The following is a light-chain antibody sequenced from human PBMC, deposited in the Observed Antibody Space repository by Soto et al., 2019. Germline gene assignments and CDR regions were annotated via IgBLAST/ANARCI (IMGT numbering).Light chain of an antibody. CDR1: SSDVGGYNS. Sequence: ALTQPASVSGSPGQSIAISCTGTSSDVGGYNSVSWYQQHPGKAPKLMIYNVSNRPSGVSDRFSGSKSGNTASLTISGLQAEDEADYYCSSYTSSNTYVFGTGTKAPS. V-gene: IGLV2-14*03. J-gene: IGLJ1*01. CDR2: NVS. CDR3: SSYTSSNTYV.